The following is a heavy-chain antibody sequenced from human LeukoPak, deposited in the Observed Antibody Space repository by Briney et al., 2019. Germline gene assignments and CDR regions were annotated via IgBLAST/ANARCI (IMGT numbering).Heavy chain of an antibody. D-gene: IGHD1-1*01. J-gene: IGHJ5*02. CDR3: ARYKGSNWFDP. CDR1: GGSISSGDYY. CDR2: IYYSGST. V-gene: IGHV4-30-4*08. Sequence: SQTLSLTCTVSGGSISSGDYYWSWIRQPPGKGLEWIGYIYYSGSTYYNPSLKSQVTISVDTSKNQFSLKLSSVTAADTAVYYCARYKGSNWFDPWGQGTLVTVSS.